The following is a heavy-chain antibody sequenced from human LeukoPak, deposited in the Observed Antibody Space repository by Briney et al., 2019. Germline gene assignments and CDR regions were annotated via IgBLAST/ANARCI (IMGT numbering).Heavy chain of an antibody. V-gene: IGHV1-46*01. Sequence: ASVKVSCKASGYTFTSYYMHWVRQAPGQGLEWMGIINPSGGSTSYAQKFQGRVTMTRDTSKNQFSLKLSSVTAADTAVYYCARHGIRFNWFDPWGQGTLVTVSS. CDR1: GYTFTSYY. D-gene: IGHD1-26*01. J-gene: IGHJ5*02. CDR3: ARHGIRFNWFDP. CDR2: INPSGGST.